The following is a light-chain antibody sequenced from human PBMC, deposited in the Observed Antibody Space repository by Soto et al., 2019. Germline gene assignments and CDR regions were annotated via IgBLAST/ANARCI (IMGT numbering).Light chain of an antibody. CDR2: DTT. V-gene: IGLV7-46*01. J-gene: IGLJ2*01. CDR1: TGAVTSGHY. CDR3: LLVYSGIVV. Sequence: QAVVTQEPSLTVSPGGTVTLTCGSSTGAVTSGHYPYWFQQKPGPAHKTLIYDTTNKHSWSPARFSGSRLGGKAALTLSGAQPEDEADYYCLLVYSGIVVFGGGTKLTVL.